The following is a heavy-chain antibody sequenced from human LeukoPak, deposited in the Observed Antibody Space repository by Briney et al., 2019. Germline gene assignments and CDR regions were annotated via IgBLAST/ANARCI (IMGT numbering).Heavy chain of an antibody. Sequence: GASVKVSCKASGYTFTSYYMHWVRQAPGQGLEWMGWISAYNGNTNYAQKLQGRVTMTTDTSTSTAYMELRSLRSDDTAVYFCAREDRHMNWFDPWGQGTLVTVSS. CDR2: ISAYNGNT. CDR3: AREDRHMNWFDP. CDR1: GYTFTSYY. V-gene: IGHV1-18*04. J-gene: IGHJ5*02.